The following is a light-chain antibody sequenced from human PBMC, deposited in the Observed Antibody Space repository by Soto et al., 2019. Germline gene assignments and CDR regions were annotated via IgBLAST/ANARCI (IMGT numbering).Light chain of an antibody. V-gene: IGLV2-14*03. J-gene: IGLJ1*01. Sequence: QSVLTQPASVSGSPGQSIAISCTGTSSDVGGYNSVSWYQQHPGKAPKLMIYNVSNRPSGVSDHFSGSKSGNTASLTISGLQAEDEADYYCSSYTSSNTYVFGTGTKVTVL. CDR2: NVS. CDR1: SSDVGGYNS. CDR3: SSYTSSNTYV.